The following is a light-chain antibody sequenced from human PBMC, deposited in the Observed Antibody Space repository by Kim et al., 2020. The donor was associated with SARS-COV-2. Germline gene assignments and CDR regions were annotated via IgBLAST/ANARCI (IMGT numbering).Light chain of an antibody. CDR2: GAS. Sequence: VAPGERATPPCRGSQGVGSNLARYQQKPGQPPSLLIYGASTRATGMPARFSGSGSGTEFTLTISSLQSEDFALYYCQQYNDWPLYTFGQGTKVEI. J-gene: IGKJ2*01. CDR3: QQYNDWPLYT. CDR1: QGVGSN. V-gene: IGKV3-15*01.